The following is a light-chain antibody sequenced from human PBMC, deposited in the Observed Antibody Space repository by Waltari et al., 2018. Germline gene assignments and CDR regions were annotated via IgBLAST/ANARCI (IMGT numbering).Light chain of an antibody. CDR1: RSHLRAGYA. V-gene: IGLV1-40*01. CDR3: QSYDNNLSAV. Sequence: QSVLTQPPSVSGGPGQRVTISCTGRRSHLRAGYAYPRYQQLPGTAPKHLIYGNSNRPSGVPDRFSGSKSGTSASLAITGLQAEDEADYYCQSYDNNLSAVFGGGTKLTVL. CDR2: GNS. J-gene: IGLJ2*01.